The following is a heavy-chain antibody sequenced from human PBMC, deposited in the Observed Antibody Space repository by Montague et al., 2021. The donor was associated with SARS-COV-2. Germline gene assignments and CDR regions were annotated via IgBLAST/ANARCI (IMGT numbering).Heavy chain of an antibody. CDR3: ARLQVGRRLMDY. CDR2: ISDIGST. V-gene: IGHV4-59*01. D-gene: IGHD2-2*01. J-gene: IGHJ4*02. CDR1: GGSISNYY. Sequence: SETLSLTCTVSGGSISNYYWGWIRQPPGQALEYIAYISDIGSTHRNPTLKSRVTISVDPSRNQIYLDVNSVTAADTAVYYCARLQVGRRLMDYWGQGTLVTVPS.